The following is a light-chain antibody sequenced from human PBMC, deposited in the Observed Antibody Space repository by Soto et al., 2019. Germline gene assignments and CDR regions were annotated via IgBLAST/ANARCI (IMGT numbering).Light chain of an antibody. CDR3: QQYNDWPIT. Sequence: VCMTHAPSLLSAYTGYRVTISFLVIQVISSYLAWYHQKPGKAPELLIYASSTFQSCVPSRFIGSGSGTDFTLTISCQQSEECALYYYQQYNDWPITFGQGTRLEIK. CDR1: QVISSY. CDR2: ASS. J-gene: IGKJ5*01. V-gene: IGKV1D-8*01.